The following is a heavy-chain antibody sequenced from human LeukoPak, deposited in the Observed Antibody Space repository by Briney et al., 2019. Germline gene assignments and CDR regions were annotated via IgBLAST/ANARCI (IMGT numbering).Heavy chain of an antibody. Sequence: APVKVSCKASGGTFSSYAISWVRQAPGQGLEWMGGIIPIFGTANCAQKFQGRVTITTDESTSTAYMELSSLRSEDTAVYYCAISGSSSSSTRRYYYMDVWGKGTTVTVSS. J-gene: IGHJ6*03. CDR2: IIPIFGTA. CDR1: GGTFSSYA. D-gene: IGHD6-6*01. V-gene: IGHV1-69*05. CDR3: AISGSSSSSTRRYYYMDV.